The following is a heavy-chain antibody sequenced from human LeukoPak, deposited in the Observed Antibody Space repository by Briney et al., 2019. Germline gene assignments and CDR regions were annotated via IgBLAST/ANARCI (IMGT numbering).Heavy chain of an antibody. Sequence: GESLRLSCAASEFSFSSHSMNWVRQAPGKGLEWVSTINSSGDYTCYADSVKGRFTISRDNAKDSLYLQMNSLRAEDTAVYYCARDGMITAYAFDIWGQGTMVTVSS. CDR2: INSSGDYT. D-gene: IGHD3-16*01. V-gene: IGHV3-21*01. J-gene: IGHJ3*02. CDR1: EFSFSSHS. CDR3: ARDGMITAYAFDI.